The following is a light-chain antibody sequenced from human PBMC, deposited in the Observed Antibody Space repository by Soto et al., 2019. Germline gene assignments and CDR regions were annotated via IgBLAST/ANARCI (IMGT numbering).Light chain of an antibody. CDR2: GNS. V-gene: IGLV1-40*01. J-gene: IGLJ1*01. Sequence: QSVLTQPPSVSGAPGQRVTISCTGSSSNIGAGYDVHWYQQLPGTAPKLLIYGNSNRPSGVPDRFSGSKSGTSASLAITGLQAEDEADYYCSSYAGSNPYVFGTGTKVTVL. CDR1: SSNIGAGYD. CDR3: SSYAGSNPYV.